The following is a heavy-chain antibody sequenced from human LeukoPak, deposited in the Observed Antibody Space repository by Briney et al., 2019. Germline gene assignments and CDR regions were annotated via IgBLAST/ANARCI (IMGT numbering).Heavy chain of an antibody. CDR3: AGRDRGYYYGLDL. Sequence: GGSLRLSCAASGFTFDDYAMHWVRQAPGKGLEWVSGISWNSGSIGYADSVKGRFTISRDNSKNTLYLQMNGLRAEDTGVYYCAGRDRGYYYGLDLWGQGTTVTVSS. CDR1: GFTFDDYA. D-gene: IGHD3-10*01. J-gene: IGHJ6*02. V-gene: IGHV3-9*01. CDR2: ISWNSGSI.